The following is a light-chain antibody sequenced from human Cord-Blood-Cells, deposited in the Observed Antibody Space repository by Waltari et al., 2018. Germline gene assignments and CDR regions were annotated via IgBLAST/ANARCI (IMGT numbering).Light chain of an antibody. CDR3: QQYGSSPT. CDR1: PSVSSSY. Sequence: EIVLTQSPGTLSLSPGERATLSCRASPSVSSSYVAWYQQKPGQAPRLLIYGASSRATGIPGRFSGSGSGTDFTVTISRLEPEDFAVYYCQQYGSSPTFDGGTKVEIK. V-gene: IGKV3-20*01. J-gene: IGKJ4*01. CDR2: GAS.